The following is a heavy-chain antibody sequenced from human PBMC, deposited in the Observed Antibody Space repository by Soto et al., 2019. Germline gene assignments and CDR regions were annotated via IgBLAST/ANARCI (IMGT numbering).Heavy chain of an antibody. J-gene: IGHJ5*02. V-gene: IGHV3-15*07. CDR2: IKSKTDGGTT. D-gene: IGHD3-16*01. CDR3: TSESPPGRYAWALGFDP. CDR1: GFTFSNAW. Sequence: GGSLRLSCAVSGFTFSNAWSNWVRKEQGKGLEWVGRIKSKTDGGTTDYAAPVKGRFTISRDDSKNTLYLQMNSLKTEDTAVYYFTSESPPGRYAWALGFDPWVKGTLDPVSS.